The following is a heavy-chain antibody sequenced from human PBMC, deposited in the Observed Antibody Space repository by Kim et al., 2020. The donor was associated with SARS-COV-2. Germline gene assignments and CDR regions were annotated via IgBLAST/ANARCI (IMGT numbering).Heavy chain of an antibody. Sequence: GGSLRLSCAASGFTFSNYAMGWVRQAPGKGLEWVSSISESGENTYYEDSVRGRFIISRENSEDTLSLHMNSLSAEDTAIYYCAKSSGQTSWGQWLPFDY. D-gene: IGHD6-19*01. CDR3: AKSSGQTSWGQWLPFDY. CDR2: ISESGENT. V-gene: IGHV3-23*01. J-gene: IGHJ4*01. CDR1: GFTFSNYA.